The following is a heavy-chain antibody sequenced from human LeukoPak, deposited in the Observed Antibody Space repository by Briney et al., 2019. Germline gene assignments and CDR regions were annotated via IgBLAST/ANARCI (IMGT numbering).Heavy chain of an antibody. CDR2: IYYSGST. Sequence: PSETLSLTCTVSGGSISSSSYYWGWIRQPPGKGLEWIGSIYYSGSTNYNPSLKSRVTISVDTSKNQFSLKLSSVTAADTAVYYCARVRPPSGDMAAASFDYWGQGTLVTVSS. J-gene: IGHJ4*02. D-gene: IGHD6-13*01. V-gene: IGHV4-39*07. CDR1: GGSISSSSYY. CDR3: ARVRPPSGDMAAASFDY.